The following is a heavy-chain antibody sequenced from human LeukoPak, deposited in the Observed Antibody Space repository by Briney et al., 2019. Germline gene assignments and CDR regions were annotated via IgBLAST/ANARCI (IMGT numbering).Heavy chain of an antibody. Sequence: SETLSLTCAVYGGSFSRYYWSWVRQSPGKGLEWIAEIDHSGSTNYNPSLKTRVTISMDTPQNQFSLRLSSVTAADTAVYYCARAVGSAEDYWGQGTLVTVSS. CDR3: ARAVGSAEDY. CDR1: GGSFSRYY. D-gene: IGHD5-12*01. CDR2: IDHSGST. J-gene: IGHJ4*02. V-gene: IGHV4-34*01.